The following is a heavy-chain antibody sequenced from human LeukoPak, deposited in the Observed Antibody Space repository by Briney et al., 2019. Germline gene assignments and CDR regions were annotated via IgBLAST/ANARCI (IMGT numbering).Heavy chain of an antibody. V-gene: IGHV4-30-2*01. D-gene: IGHD5-18*01. J-gene: IGHJ4*02. Sequence: PSETLSLTCAVSGGSISSGGYSWRWIRQPPGKGLEWIGYIYHSGSTYYNPSLKRRVTISVDRSKNQFSLKLSSVTAEDTAVYFCARVSRGDNYGNFDHWGQGTLVTVSS. CDR2: IYHSGST. CDR1: GGSISSGGYS. CDR3: ARVSRGDNYGNFDH.